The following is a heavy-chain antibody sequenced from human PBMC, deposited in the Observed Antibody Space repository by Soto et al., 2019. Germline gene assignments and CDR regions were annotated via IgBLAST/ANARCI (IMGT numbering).Heavy chain of an antibody. CDR1: GGSFSCYY. J-gene: IGHJ1*01. CDR2: INHSGST. V-gene: IGHV4-34*01. Sequence: SETLSLTCAVYGGSFSCYYWSWIRQPPGKGLEWIGEINHSGSTNYNPSLKSRVTISVDTSKNQFSLKLSSVTAADTAVYYCARERHYYYDSSGYYYGYFQRWGQGTLVTVSS. CDR3: ARERHYYYDSSGYYYGYFQR. D-gene: IGHD3-22*01.